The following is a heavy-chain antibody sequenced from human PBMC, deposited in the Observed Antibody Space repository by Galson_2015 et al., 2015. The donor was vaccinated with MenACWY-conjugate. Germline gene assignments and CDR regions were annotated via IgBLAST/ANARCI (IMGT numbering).Heavy chain of an antibody. CDR2: ISSSSSYI. J-gene: IGHJ4*02. CDR1: GFTFSSYS. D-gene: IGHD6-19*01. Sequence: LRLSCAASGFTFSSYSMNWVRQAPGKGLEWVSSISSSSSYIYYADSVKGRFTISRDNAKDSLYLQMNSLRAEDTAVYYCARDTPGAGTADPFDYWGQG. CDR3: ARDTPGAGTADPFDY. V-gene: IGHV3-21*01.